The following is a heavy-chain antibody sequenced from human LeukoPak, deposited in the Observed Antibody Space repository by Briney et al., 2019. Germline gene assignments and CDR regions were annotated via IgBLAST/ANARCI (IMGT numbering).Heavy chain of an antibody. CDR1: GYSFASYW. D-gene: IGHD6-13*01. J-gene: IGHJ5*02. Sequence: GESLKISCKGSGYSFASYWIGWVRQMPGKGLEWMGIIYPGDSDTRYSPSFQGQVTISADKSISTAYLQWSSLKASDTAMYYCARTYSSSWNWFDPWGQGTLVTVSS. CDR3: ARTYSSSWNWFDP. V-gene: IGHV5-51*01. CDR2: IYPGDSDT.